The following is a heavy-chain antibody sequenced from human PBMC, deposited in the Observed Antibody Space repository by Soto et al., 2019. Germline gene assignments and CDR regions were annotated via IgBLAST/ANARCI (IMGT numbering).Heavy chain of an antibody. CDR3: ARHDNGHSRGRLDH. CDR1: GGSIRSNY. D-gene: IGHD6-19*01. CDR2: IYYSGST. V-gene: IGHV4-59*08. Sequence: SVTLSLTCAVSGGSIRSNYWSWIRQPPGKGLEWIGYIYYSGSTNYNPSLKSRVTISVDTSKNQFSLKLSSVSAADTAVYYCARHDNGHSRGRLDHWGQRTLVTVSS. J-gene: IGHJ5*02.